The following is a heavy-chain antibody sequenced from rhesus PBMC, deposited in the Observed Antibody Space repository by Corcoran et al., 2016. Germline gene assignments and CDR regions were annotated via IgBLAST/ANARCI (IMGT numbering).Heavy chain of an antibody. J-gene: IGHJ5-2*02. CDR3: ATLVGVPGSLDV. D-gene: IGHD2-39*01. CDR1: GGSGSSNS. CDR2: ISGSGGGA. V-gene: IGHV4-173*01. Sequence: QVQLQESGPGRVKPSETLSLTCAVSGGSGSSNSWGWIRQAPGMGLEWIGRISGSGGGADYNPSLKSRVTLSTETSKNQFSLRLTSVTAADTALYFCATLVGVPGSLDVWGRGVLVTVSS.